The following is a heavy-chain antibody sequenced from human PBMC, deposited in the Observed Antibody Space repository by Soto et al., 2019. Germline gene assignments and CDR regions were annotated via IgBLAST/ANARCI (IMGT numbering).Heavy chain of an antibody. Sequence: GGSLRLSCAASGFTVSSNYMSWVRQAPGKGLEWVSVIYSGGSTYYADSVKGRFTISRDNSKNTLYLQMNSLRAEDTAVYYCARDSIPAHAFDIWGQGTMVTVSS. CDR3: ARDSIPAHAFDI. CDR1: GFTVSSNY. V-gene: IGHV3-66*01. D-gene: IGHD2-21*01. CDR2: IYSGGST. J-gene: IGHJ3*02.